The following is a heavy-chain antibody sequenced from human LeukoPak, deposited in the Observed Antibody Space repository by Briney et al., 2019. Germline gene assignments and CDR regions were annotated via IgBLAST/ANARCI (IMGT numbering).Heavy chain of an antibody. CDR2: INPNSGGT. CDR3: ARDFYDYAQHAFDI. Sequence: ASVKVSCKASGYTFSNYDISWVRQAPGQGLEWMGRINPNSGGTNYAQKFQGRVTMTRDTSISTAYMELSRLRSDDTAVYYCARDFYDYAQHAFDIWGQGTMVTVSS. D-gene: IGHD3-16*01. V-gene: IGHV1-2*06. CDR1: GYTFSNYD. J-gene: IGHJ3*02.